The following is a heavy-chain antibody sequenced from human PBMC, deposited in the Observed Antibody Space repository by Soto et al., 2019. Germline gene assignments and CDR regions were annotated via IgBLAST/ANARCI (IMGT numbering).Heavy chain of an antibody. CDR1: GFTFTDYW. CDR3: AKEGRNSYNSGVYLDWFDS. Sequence: PGGSLRLSCAASGFTFTDYWTHWVRQAPGKGLVWVSRINSDGSRTSYADSVTGRFTISRDNAKNTLYLQMSRLRAEDTAVYYCAKEGRNSYNSGVYLDWFDSGGREPLVTVS. V-gene: IGHV3-74*01. CDR2: INSDGSRT. J-gene: IGHJ5*01. D-gene: IGHD6-19*01.